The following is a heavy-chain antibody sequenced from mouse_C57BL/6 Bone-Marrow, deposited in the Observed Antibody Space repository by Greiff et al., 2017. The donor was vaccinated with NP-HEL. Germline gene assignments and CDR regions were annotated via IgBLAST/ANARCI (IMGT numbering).Heavy chain of an antibody. D-gene: IGHD4-1*01. Sequence: VQLKESGAELVRPGASVKLSCTASGFNIKDDYMHWVKQRPEQGLEWIGWIDPENGDTEYASKFQGKATITADTSSNTAYLQLSSLTSEDTAVYYCTTLGLSAMDYWGQGTSVTVSS. J-gene: IGHJ4*01. CDR3: TTLGLSAMDY. CDR2: IDPENGDT. CDR1: GFNIKDDY. V-gene: IGHV14-4*01.